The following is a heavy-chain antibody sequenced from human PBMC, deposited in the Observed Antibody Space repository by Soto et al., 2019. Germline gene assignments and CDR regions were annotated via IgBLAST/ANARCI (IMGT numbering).Heavy chain of an antibody. J-gene: IGHJ4*02. CDR2: TRNKANSYTT. V-gene: IGHV3-72*01. CDR3: ARVRIVGATFLDY. CDR1: GVTFSDHY. Sequence: PGGSLRLSCAASGVTFSDHYMDWVRQAPGKGLEWVGRTRNKANSYTTEYAASVKGRFTISRDDSKNSLYLQMNSLKTEDTAVYYCARVRIVGATFLDYWGQGTLVTVSS. D-gene: IGHD1-26*01.